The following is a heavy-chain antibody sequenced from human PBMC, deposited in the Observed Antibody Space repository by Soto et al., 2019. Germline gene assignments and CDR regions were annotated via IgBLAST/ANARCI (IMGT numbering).Heavy chain of an antibody. CDR2: IYYSGIT. CDR1: GGSINTGGYF. Sequence: QVQLRESGPGLVKPSQTLSLTCTVSGGSINTGGYFWNWIRQHPGKGLAWIGYIYYSGITYYSPSLKIRVSISIDTSKNQFSLNLTSVTAADTAVYYCARERAYFDSWGQGTVVTVSS. V-gene: IGHV4-31*03. J-gene: IGHJ4*02. CDR3: ARERAYFDS.